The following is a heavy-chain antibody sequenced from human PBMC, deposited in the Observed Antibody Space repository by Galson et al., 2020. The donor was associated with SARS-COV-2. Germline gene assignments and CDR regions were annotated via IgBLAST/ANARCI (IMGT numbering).Heavy chain of an antibody. CDR3: AGNYGETPGLYFDY. Sequence: GESLKISCAASGFTFSSYAMSWVRQAPGKGLEWVSAISGSGGSTYYADSVKGRFTISRDNSKNTLYLQMNSLRAEDTAVYYCAGNYGETPGLYFDYWGQGTLVTVSS. V-gene: IGHV3-23*01. CDR1: GFTFSSYA. J-gene: IGHJ4*02. D-gene: IGHD4-17*01. CDR2: ISGSGGST.